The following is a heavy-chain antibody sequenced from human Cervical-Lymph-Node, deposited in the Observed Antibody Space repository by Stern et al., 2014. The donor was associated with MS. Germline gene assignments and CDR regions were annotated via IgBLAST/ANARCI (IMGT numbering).Heavy chain of an antibody. CDR2: IYGDDNK. J-gene: IGHJ4*02. Sequence: SGPALVKPTQTLTLTCSFAGFSLSNSGVAVGWLRPPPGKALEWLGVIYGDDNKRYSPSLKSRLTITKDTSKNEVVLTMTNMDPVDTATYYCAHRRYGDLNYWGQGTLVTVSS. CDR3: AHRRYGDLNY. D-gene: IGHD4-17*01. CDR1: GFSLSNSGVA. V-gene: IGHV2-5*02.